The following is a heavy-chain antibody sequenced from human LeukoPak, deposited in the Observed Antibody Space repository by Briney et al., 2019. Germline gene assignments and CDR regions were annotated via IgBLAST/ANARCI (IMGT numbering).Heavy chain of an antibody. J-gene: IGHJ4*02. V-gene: IGHV1-18*04. CDR3: SRADYGCPFDY. Sequence: ASVKVSCKASGYTFTGYYMHWVRQAPGQGLEWMGWISAYNGNTNYAQKLQGRVTMTTDTSTSTAYIGLRSLRSDDTAVYYCSRADYGCPFDYWGQGTLVTVSS. CDR1: GYTFTGYY. CDR2: ISAYNGNT. D-gene: IGHD4-17*01.